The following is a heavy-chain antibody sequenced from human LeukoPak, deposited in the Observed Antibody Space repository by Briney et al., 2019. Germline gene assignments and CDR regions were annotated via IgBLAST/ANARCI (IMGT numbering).Heavy chain of an antibody. Sequence: GSLRLSCAASGFTFSSYSMNWVRQAPGKGLEWIGSVYYDGSTFHNPSLKSRVTISVDTSKNQFSLKLSSVTAADTDFYYCARHAAEQWLVPGGFDYWGQGALVTVSS. J-gene: IGHJ4*02. V-gene: IGHV4-39*01. CDR1: GFTFSSYSMN. D-gene: IGHD6-19*01. CDR2: VYYDGST. CDR3: ARHAAEQWLVPGGFDY.